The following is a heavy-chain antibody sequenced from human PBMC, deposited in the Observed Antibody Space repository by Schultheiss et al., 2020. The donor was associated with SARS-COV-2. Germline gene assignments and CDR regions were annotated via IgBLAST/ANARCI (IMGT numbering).Heavy chain of an antibody. CDR1: GFTFSSYG. CDR2: ISYDGSNK. CDR3: AKDLRYCSGGSCYLAEYFQH. J-gene: IGHJ1*01. D-gene: IGHD2-15*01. Sequence: GESLKISCAASGFTFSSYGMHWVRQAPGKGLEWVAVISYDGSNKYYADSVKGRFTISRDNSKNTLYLQMNSLRAEDTAVYYCAKDLRYCSGGSCYLAEYFQHWGQGTLVTVSS. V-gene: IGHV3-30*18.